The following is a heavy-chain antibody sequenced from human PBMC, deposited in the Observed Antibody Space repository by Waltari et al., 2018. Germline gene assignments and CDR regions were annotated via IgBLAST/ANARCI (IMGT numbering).Heavy chain of an antibody. CDR2: IYHSGST. CDR1: GGSISSGGYS. CDR3: ASARATSGWFDP. J-gene: IGHJ5*02. V-gene: IGHV4-30-2*01. D-gene: IGHD5-12*01. Sequence: QLQLQESGSGLVKPSQTLSLTCAVSGGSISSGGYSWSWIRQPPGKGLEWIGYIYHSGSTHYTPSLKSRVTISVDRSKNQFSLKLSSVTAADTAVYYWASARATSGWFDPWGQGTLVTVSS.